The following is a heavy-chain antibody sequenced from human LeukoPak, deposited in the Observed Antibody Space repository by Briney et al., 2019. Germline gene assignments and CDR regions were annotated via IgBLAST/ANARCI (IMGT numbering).Heavy chain of an antibody. CDR2: IWFDGSIK. CDR3: ARAVGPFDI. V-gene: IGHV3-33*01. Sequence: GGSLRLSCAASGFTFSTYGTHWVRQAPGKGLEWVAVIWFDGSIKYYADSVKGRFTISRDNSKNTLDLQMNSLRAEDTAVYYCARAVGPFDIWGQGTIVIVSS. CDR1: GFTFSTYG. J-gene: IGHJ3*02.